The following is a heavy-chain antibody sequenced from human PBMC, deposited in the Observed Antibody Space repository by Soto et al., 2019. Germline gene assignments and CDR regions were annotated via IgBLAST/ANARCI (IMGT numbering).Heavy chain of an antibody. D-gene: IGHD3-10*01. CDR1: GGSFSGYY. CDR2: INHSGST. Sequence: SETLSLTCAVYGGSFSGYYWSWIRQPPGKGLEWIGEINHSGSTNYNPSLKSRVTISVDTSKNQFSLKLSSVTAAETAVYYCASYSGSARSYNWFDPWGQGPLVTLS. CDR3: ASYSGSARSYNWFDP. V-gene: IGHV4-34*01. J-gene: IGHJ5*02.